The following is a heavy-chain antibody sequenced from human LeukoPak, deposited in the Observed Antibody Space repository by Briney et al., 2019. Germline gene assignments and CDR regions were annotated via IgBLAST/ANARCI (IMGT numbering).Heavy chain of an antibody. J-gene: IGHJ6*03. CDR2: VDHTGST. CDR3: ARGRVSSSTWYSTYYYYFYMDV. CDR1: DDSITMYY. D-gene: IGHD4-11*01. Sequence: SETLSLTCSVSDDSITMYYWTWIRQPPGKGLEWIGYVDHTGSTNFNPSLNGRVSISRDTSKNLFSLRLRSVTAADTAVYFCARGRVSSSTWYSTYYYYFYMDVWGKGITVTVSS. V-gene: IGHV4-59*01.